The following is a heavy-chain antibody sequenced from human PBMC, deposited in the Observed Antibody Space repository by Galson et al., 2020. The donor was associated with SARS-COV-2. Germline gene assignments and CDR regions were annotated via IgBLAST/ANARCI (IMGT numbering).Heavy chain of an antibody. V-gene: IGHV4-59*01. J-gene: IGHJ6*02. Sequence: SQTLSLTCTVSYGSISTYYWSWIRQPPGRGLEWIGYIYYSGSTNYNPSLQSRVTISVDTSRNQFSLKLTSVTAVDTAVYYCARHYYGSGTFYYYGMDVWGQGTTVAVSS. CDR1: YGSISTYY. D-gene: IGHD3-10*01. CDR2: IYYSGST. CDR3: ARHYYGSGTFYYYGMDV.